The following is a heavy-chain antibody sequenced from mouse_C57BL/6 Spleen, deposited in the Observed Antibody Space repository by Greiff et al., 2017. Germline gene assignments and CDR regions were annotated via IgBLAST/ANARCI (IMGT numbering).Heavy chain of an antibody. CDR3: TPIDSSGSYAMDY. Sequence: VQLKESGAELVRPGASVKLSCTASGFNIKDDYMHWVKQRPEQGLEWIGWIDPENGDTEYASKFQGKATITADTSSNTAYLQLSSLTSEDTAVYYCTPIDSSGSYAMDYWGQGTSVTVSS. J-gene: IGHJ4*01. V-gene: IGHV14-4*01. D-gene: IGHD3-2*02. CDR2: IDPENGDT. CDR1: GFNIKDDY.